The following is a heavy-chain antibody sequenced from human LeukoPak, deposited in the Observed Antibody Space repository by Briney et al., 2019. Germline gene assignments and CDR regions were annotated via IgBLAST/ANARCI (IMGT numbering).Heavy chain of an antibody. CDR2: IKQDGSEK. CDR1: GFTFSSYW. D-gene: IGHD4-17*01. CDR3: ARDHLATTIFYYYRDV. V-gene: IGHV3-7*01. J-gene: IGHJ6*03. Sequence: GGSLRLSCAASGFTFSSYWMSWVRQAPGKGLEWVANIKQDGSEKYYVDSVKGRFTISRDNAKNTLYLQMNSQRAEDTAVYYCARDHLATTIFYYYRDVWGKGTTVTVSS.